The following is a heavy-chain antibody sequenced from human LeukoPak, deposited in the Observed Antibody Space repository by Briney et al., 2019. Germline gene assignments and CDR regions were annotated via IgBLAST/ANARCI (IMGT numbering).Heavy chain of an antibody. Sequence: GGPLRLSCAASGFTVSSNYMSWVGQAPGKGLERVSCIYSGGTSYSADSVQGRFTISRDNSKNTLFLQMNSLRAEDTAIYYCASLPNWESVGAFDIWGQGTMVTVS. J-gene: IGHJ3*02. V-gene: IGHV3-53*01. CDR2: IYSGGTS. CDR1: GFTVSSNY. CDR3: ASLPNWESVGAFDI. D-gene: IGHD7-27*01.